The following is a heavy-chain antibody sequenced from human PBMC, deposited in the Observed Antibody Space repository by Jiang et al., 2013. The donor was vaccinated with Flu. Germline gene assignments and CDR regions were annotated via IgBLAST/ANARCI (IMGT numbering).Heavy chain of an antibody. CDR2: INPGDSDT. V-gene: IGHV5-51*01. Sequence: GAEVKKPGESLKISCKGSGYSFSKYWIVWVRQMPGKGLEWMGIINPGDSDTRYSPSFQGQVTISVDKSITTAYLQWSSLKASDTAVYYCARRDDGSGWYPLDYWGQGTLVTVSS. CDR1: GYSFSKYW. D-gene: IGHD6-19*01. CDR3: ARRDDGSGWYPLDY. J-gene: IGHJ4*02.